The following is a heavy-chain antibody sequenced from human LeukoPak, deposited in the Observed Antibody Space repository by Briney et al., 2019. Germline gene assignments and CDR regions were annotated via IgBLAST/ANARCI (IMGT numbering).Heavy chain of an antibody. V-gene: IGHV3-30*18. CDR2: ISYDGSNK. J-gene: IGHJ4*02. CDR1: GFTFSSYG. CDR3: AKDLVVVPDY. Sequence: GSLRLSCAASGFTFSSYGMHWVRQAPGKGLEWVAVISYDGSNKYYADSVKGRFTISRDNSKNTLYLQMNSLRAEDTAVYYCAKDLVVVPDYWGQGTLVTVSS. D-gene: IGHD2-21*01.